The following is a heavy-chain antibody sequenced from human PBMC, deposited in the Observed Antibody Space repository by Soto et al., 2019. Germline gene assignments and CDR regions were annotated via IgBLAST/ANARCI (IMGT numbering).Heavy chain of an antibody. D-gene: IGHD3-22*01. CDR2: IKSKPVGGTT. Sequence: GGSLRLSCAGSGFIFSNAWMNWVRQAPGKGLEWVGRIKSKPVGGTTDYAATVKGRFAISRDDSKNTVYLQVNTLKTEDTAVYYCATGGYFLDYWGHGTLVTVSS. CDR3: ATGGYFLDY. J-gene: IGHJ4*01. CDR1: GFIFSNAW. V-gene: IGHV3-15*07.